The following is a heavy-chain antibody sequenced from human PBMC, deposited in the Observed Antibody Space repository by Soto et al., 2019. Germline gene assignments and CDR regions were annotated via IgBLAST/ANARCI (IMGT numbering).Heavy chain of an antibody. Sequence: GGSLRLSCAASGFIFSDYYMSWIRQAPGKGLEWVSYISSSSSYTNYADSVKGRFTISRDNAKNSLYLQMNSLRAEDTDVYYCARDPPPIDYWGQGTLVTVSS. V-gene: IGHV3-11*06. J-gene: IGHJ4*02. CDR2: ISSSSSYT. CDR3: ARDPPPIDY. CDR1: GFIFSDYY.